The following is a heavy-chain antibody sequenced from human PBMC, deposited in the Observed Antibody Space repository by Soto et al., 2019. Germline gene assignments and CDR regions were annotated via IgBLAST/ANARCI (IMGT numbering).Heavy chain of an antibody. CDR2: INHSGST. D-gene: IGHD5-18*01. V-gene: IGHV4-34*01. CDR1: GGSFSGYY. J-gene: IGHJ4*02. CDR3: ARSPHIQLWSYPSDY. Sequence: TSETLSLTCAVYGGSFSGYYWSWIRQPPGKGLEWIGEINHSGSTNYNPSLKSRVTISVDTSKNQFSLKLSSVTAADTAVYYCARSPHIQLWSYPSDYWGQGTLVTSPQ.